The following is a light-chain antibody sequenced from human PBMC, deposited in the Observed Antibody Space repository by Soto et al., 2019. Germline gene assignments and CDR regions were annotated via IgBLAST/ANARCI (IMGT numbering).Light chain of an antibody. Sequence: QSALTQPASVSGSPGQSITISCTGTSSDVGNYNYVSWYQQYPGKAPKLMIYEVNNRPSGVSSRFSGSKSGNTASLTISGLQAEDEADYYCSLYIGATTYVFGTGTKVTVL. CDR3: SLYIGATTYV. CDR1: SSDVGNYNY. V-gene: IGLV2-14*01. CDR2: EVN. J-gene: IGLJ1*01.